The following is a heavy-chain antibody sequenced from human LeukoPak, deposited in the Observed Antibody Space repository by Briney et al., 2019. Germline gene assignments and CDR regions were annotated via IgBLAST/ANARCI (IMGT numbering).Heavy chain of an antibody. CDR2: IKQDGSEK. V-gene: IGHV3-7*01. J-gene: IGHJ4*02. D-gene: IGHD3-9*01. CDR1: GFTFGNYA. CDR3: ASSGFDWPFDY. Sequence: PGGSLRLSCAASGFTFGNYAVSWVRQAPGKGLEWVANIKQDGSEKYYVDSVKGRFTISRDNAKNSLYLQMNSLRAEDTAVYYCASSGFDWPFDYWGQGTLVTVSS.